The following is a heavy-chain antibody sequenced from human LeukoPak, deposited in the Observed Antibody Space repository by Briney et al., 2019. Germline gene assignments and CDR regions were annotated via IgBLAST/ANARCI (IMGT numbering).Heavy chain of an antibody. Sequence: GRSLRLSCAASGFTFDDYAMHWVRQAPGKSLEWVSGISWNSGSIGYADSVKGRLTISRDNAKNSLYLQMNSLRAEDMALYYCAKDEFVASDFTGAFDIWGQGTMVTVSS. CDR3: AKDEFVASDFTGAFDI. D-gene: IGHD2-8*02. CDR2: ISWNSGSI. V-gene: IGHV3-9*03. CDR1: GFTFDDYA. J-gene: IGHJ3*02.